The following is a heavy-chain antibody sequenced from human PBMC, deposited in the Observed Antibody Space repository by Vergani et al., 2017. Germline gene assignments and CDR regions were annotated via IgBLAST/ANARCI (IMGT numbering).Heavy chain of an antibody. CDR1: GGSMSGYY. D-gene: IGHD3-10*01. CDR2: VSFRGDT. J-gene: IGHJ4*02. V-gene: IGHV4-59*01. Sequence: QVRLQESGPGLVKPSETLSLTCSVSGGSMSGYYWSWIRQPPGKGLEWVGYVSFRGDTLYDPSVKGRMTISLNTSSNQFSLYLTSVTAADTAVYYCARSRIYYGAGSPDYWGQGTLVTVSS. CDR3: ARSRIYYGAGSPDY.